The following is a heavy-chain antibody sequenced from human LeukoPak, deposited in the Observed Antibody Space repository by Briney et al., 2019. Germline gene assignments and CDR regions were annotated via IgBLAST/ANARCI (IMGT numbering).Heavy chain of an antibody. CDR3: ARDPLDILTGYFDY. D-gene: IGHD3-9*01. CDR1: GFTFSSYA. Sequence: GRSLRLSCAASGFTFSSYAMHWVRQAPGKGLEWVAVISYDGSNKYYADSVKGRFTISRDNSKNTLYLQMNSLRAEDTAVHYCARDPLDILTGYFDYWGQGTLVTVSS. V-gene: IGHV3-30-3*01. CDR2: ISYDGSNK. J-gene: IGHJ4*02.